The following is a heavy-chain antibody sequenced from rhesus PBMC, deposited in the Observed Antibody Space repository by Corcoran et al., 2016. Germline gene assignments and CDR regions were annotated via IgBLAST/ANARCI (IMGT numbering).Heavy chain of an antibody. CDR3: ARLNTVTTNSFDY. J-gene: IGHJ4*01. V-gene: IGHV4-80*01. CDR1: GGSFSSYW. D-gene: IGHD4-23*01. CDR2: INGNSGST. Sequence: QVQLQESGPGLVKPSETLSLTCAVSGGSFSSYWWSWLRQPPGKGLEWIGEINGNSGSTNYHPSLECRVTNSKDASKNQFSLKLSSVTAADTAVYYCARLNTVTTNSFDYWGQGVLVTVFS.